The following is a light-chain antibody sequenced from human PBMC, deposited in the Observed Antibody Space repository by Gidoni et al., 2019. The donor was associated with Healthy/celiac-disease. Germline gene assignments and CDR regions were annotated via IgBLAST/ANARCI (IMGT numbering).Light chain of an antibody. CDR3: QQYGSSSWT. J-gene: IGKJ1*01. V-gene: IGKV3-20*01. Sequence: EIVLTQSPGTLSLSPGESATLSSRASQSVSSSYLAWYQQKQGQAPRLLIYCASSRATGIPDRFSGSGSGTDFTLTISRLEPEDVAVYYCQQYGSSSWTFXQXTKVEIK. CDR2: CAS. CDR1: QSVSSSY.